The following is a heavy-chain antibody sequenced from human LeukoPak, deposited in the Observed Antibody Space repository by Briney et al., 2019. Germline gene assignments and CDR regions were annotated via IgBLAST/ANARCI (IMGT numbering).Heavy chain of an antibody. V-gene: IGHV4-34*01. CDR2: INHSGST. CDR1: GGSFSGYY. J-gene: IGHJ3*02. CDR3: ARGRNAFDI. Sequence: PSETLSLTCAVYGGSFSGYYWSWICQPPGKGLEWIGEINHSGSTNYNPSLKSRVTISVDTSKNQFSLKLSSVTAADTAVYYCARGRNAFDIWGQGTMVTVSS.